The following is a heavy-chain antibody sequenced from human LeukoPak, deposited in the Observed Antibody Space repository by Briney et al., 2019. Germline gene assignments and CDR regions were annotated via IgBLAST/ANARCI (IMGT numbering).Heavy chain of an antibody. Sequence: SETLSLTCAVYGGSFSGYYWSWIRQPPGKGLEWIGEINHSGSTNYNPSLKSRVTISVDTSKNQFSLKLSSVTAADTAVYYCARGVAAAAGPYYYYYYYMDVWGKGTTVTVSS. CDR1: GGSFSGYY. CDR3: ARGVAAAAGPYYYYYYYMDV. J-gene: IGHJ6*03. D-gene: IGHD6-13*01. V-gene: IGHV4-34*01. CDR2: INHSGST.